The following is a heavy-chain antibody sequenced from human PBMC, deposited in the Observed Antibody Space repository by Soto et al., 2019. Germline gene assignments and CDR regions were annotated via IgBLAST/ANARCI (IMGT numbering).Heavy chain of an antibody. CDR2: ISYDGSNK. Sequence: QVQLVESGGGVVQPGRSLRLSCAASGFTFSSYGMHWVRQAPGKGLEWVAVISYDGSNKYYADSVKGRLTISRDNSKNTLYLKMHSLRAEDTAVYYCAKDHRTGSSYYYSGMDVWRQGTTVTVSS. CDR1: GFTFSSYG. J-gene: IGHJ6*02. CDR3: AKDHRTGSSYYYSGMDV. V-gene: IGHV3-30*18.